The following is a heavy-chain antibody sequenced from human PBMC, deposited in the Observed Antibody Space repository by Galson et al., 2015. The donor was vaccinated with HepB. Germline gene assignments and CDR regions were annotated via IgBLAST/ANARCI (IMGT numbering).Heavy chain of an antibody. Sequence: SLRLSCAAPGFTFSNNNMHWVRQAPGKGLGWVAVIWFAGTNKFHGDSVKGRFTISRDNSNNTLLLQMSSLRAEDTAVYYCARDEGDAMDVWGHGTAVTVSS. CDR1: GFTFSNNN. V-gene: IGHV3-33*08. CDR2: IWFAGTNK. J-gene: IGHJ6*02. CDR3: ARDEGDAMDV.